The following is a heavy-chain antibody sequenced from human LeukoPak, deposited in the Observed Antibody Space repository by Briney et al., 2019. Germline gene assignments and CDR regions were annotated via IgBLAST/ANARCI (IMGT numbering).Heavy chain of an antibody. V-gene: IGHV3-48*01. CDR1: GFTFSSYS. J-gene: IGHJ4*02. CDR2: ISSSSSTI. Sequence: GGSLTLSCAASGFTFSSYSMNWVRQAPGKGLEWVSYISSSSSTIYYADSVKGRFTISRDNAKNSLYLQMNSLRAEDTAVYYCARASYDSDFWSGYYTRWGQGTLVTVSS. D-gene: IGHD3-3*01. CDR3: ARASYDSDFWSGYYTR.